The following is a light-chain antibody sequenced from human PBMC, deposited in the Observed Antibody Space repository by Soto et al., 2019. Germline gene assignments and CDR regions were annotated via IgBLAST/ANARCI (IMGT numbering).Light chain of an antibody. CDR1: QSVRSRY. J-gene: IGKJ1*01. Sequence: DIVLTQSPGTLSLSPGERATLSCRASQSVRSRYLAWYQQIPGRAPRLLIYGASNRATGIPDRFSGSGSGTDFTLTVSRLEPADFAVYFCQQYDTSPGTFGQGTKVEIK. CDR2: GAS. V-gene: IGKV3-20*01. CDR3: QQYDTSPGT.